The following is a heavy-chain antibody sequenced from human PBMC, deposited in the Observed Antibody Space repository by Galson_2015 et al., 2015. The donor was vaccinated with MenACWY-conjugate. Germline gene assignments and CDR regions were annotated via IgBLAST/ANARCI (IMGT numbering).Heavy chain of an antibody. CDR3: ATITMVQGVILG. J-gene: IGHJ4*02. D-gene: IGHD3-10*01. Sequence: SLRLSCAASGVTLSNYAMNWVRQAPGKGLESVSGISSSGGSTFYADSVKGRFTIPRDNSPKKLYLQMNNLRVEDTAIYFCATITMVQGVILGWGQGTLVTVSS. CDR1: GVTLSNYA. CDR2: ISSSGGST. V-gene: IGHV3-23*01.